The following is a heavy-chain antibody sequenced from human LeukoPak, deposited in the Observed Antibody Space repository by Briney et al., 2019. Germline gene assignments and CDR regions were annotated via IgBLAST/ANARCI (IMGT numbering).Heavy chain of an antibody. CDR2: INPNSGGT. Sequence: GASVKVSCKASGYTFTGYYMHWVRQAPGQGLEWIGWINPNSGGTNHAQKFQGWVTMTRDTSMSTAYMGLSRLRSDDTAVYYCARGGDYYDGSGYYHSHYYFDYWGQGTLVTVSS. D-gene: IGHD3-22*01. CDR3: ARGGDYYDGSGYYHSHYYFDY. V-gene: IGHV1-2*04. CDR1: GYTFTGYY. J-gene: IGHJ4*02.